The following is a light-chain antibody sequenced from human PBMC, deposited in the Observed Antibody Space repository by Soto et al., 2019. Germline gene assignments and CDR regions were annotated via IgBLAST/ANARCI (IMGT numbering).Light chain of an antibody. CDR1: QGISTY. V-gene: IGKV1-27*01. CDR2: AAS. CDR3: QKYNSAPPALT. J-gene: IGKJ4*01. Sequence: DIQMTQSPSSLSASVGDRVTITCRASQGISTYLAWYQQKPGKVPKLLIYAASTLQSGVPSRFSGSGSGTDFPRTISSLQPEDVATYYCQKYNSAPPALTFGGGTKVEIK.